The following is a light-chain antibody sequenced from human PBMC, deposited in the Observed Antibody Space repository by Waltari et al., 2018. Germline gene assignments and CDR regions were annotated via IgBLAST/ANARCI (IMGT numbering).Light chain of an antibody. J-gene: IGKJ1*01. CDR2: GTS. V-gene: IGKV3-15*01. CDR3: QHYDNWPWT. Sequence: EIVMTQSPATLSVSPGETATLSCRASQSVNNLAWYQQKPGQAPRLLLFGTSTRATGVPARFRGSLSGTEFTLTISSLQSEDFAVYYCQHYDNWPWTFGQGTKVDIK. CDR1: QSVNN.